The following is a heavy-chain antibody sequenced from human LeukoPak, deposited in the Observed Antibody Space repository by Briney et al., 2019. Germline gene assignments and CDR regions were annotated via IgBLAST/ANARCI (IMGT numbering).Heavy chain of an antibody. CDR2: IDAGNGNT. D-gene: IGHD4-17*01. Sequence: ASVKLSCKASGYTFTTFAMHWVRQAPGQRLEWMGWIDAGNGNTQYSQKFQGRVTITRDTSATTAYMEVSSLTSEDTAVYYCARDSWVTTYYFDYWGQGTLVTVSS. CDR1: GYTFTTFA. V-gene: IGHV1-3*01. J-gene: IGHJ4*02. CDR3: ARDSWVTTYYFDY.